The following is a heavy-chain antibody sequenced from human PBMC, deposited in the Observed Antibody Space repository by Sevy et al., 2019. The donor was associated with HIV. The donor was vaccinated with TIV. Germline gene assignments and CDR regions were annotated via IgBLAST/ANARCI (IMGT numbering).Heavy chain of an antibody. V-gene: IGHV3-9*01. Sequence: GGSLRLSCAASGFTFHEHAMHWVRQTPGKGLESVSGISHNSGSLGYADSVVGRFTISRDNAKNSVSLQMNSLRADDTAVYYCVKDAARGSGWLTWFDPWGQGTLVTVSS. D-gene: IGHD6-25*01. CDR1: GFTFHEHA. CDR2: ISHNSGSL. CDR3: VKDAARGSGWLTWFDP. J-gene: IGHJ5*02.